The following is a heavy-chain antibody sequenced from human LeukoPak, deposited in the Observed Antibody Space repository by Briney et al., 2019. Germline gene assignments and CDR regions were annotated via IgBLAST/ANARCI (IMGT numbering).Heavy chain of an antibody. CDR2: ISGSGGST. J-gene: IGHJ4*02. Sequence: GGSLRLSCAAPGFTFSSYAMSWVRQAPGKGLEWVSAISGSGGSTYYADSVKGRFTISRDSSKNTLYLQMNSLRAEDTAVYYCANLGAYYYDSKWGQGILVTVSS. CDR3: ANLGAYYYDSK. D-gene: IGHD3-22*01. V-gene: IGHV3-23*01. CDR1: GFTFSSYA.